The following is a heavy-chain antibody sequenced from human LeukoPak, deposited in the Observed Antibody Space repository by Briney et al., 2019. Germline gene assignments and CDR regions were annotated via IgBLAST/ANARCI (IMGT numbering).Heavy chain of an antibody. J-gene: IGHJ4*02. CDR1: GYTFTSYG. CDR3: ARPSLLAGYFDY. D-gene: IGHD2-8*02. CDR2: ISAYNGNT. Sequence: ASVKVSCKASGYTFTSYGISWVRQAPGQGLEWMGWISAYNGNTNYAQKLQGRVTMTTDTSTSAAYMELRSLRSDDTAVYYCARPSLLAGYFDYWGQGTLLTVSS. V-gene: IGHV1-18*01.